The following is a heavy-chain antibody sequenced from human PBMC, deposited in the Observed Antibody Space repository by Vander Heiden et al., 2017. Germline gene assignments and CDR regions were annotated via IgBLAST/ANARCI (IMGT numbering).Heavy chain of an antibody. CDR2: IIPIFGTA. CDR1: GGTFSSYA. D-gene: IGHD3-22*01. V-gene: IGHV1-69*01. Sequence: QVQLVQSGAEVKKPGPSVKVSCKASGGTFSSYAISWVRQAPGQWLEWMGGIIPIFGTANYAQKFQGRVTITADESTSTAYMELSSLRSEDTAVYYCARAITMIVVGRGAFDIWGQGTMVTVSS. CDR3: ARAITMIVVGRGAFDI. J-gene: IGHJ3*02.